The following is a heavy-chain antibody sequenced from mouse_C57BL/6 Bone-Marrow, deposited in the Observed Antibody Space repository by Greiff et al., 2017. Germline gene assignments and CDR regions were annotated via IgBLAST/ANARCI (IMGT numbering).Heavy chain of an antibody. D-gene: IGHD1-1*01. CDR2: IDPSDSYT. CDR1: GYTFTSYW. Sequence: VQLQQPGAELVMPGASVKLSCKASGYTFTSYWMHWVKQRPGQGLEWIGEIDPSDSYTNYNQKFKGKSTLTVDKSSSTAYMQLSSLTSEDSAVYYCARYRGSSPYFDYWGQGTTLTVSS. J-gene: IGHJ2*01. V-gene: IGHV1-69*01. CDR3: ARYRGSSPYFDY.